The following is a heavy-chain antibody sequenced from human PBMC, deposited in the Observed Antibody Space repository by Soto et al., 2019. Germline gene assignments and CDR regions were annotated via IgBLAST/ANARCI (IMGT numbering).Heavy chain of an antibody. CDR3: ARISVVVVAAALGWFDP. D-gene: IGHD2-15*01. CDR1: GGSISSSSYY. CDR2: IYYSGST. V-gene: IGHV4-39*01. J-gene: IGHJ5*02. Sequence: QLQLQESGPGLVKPSETLSLTCTVSGGSISSSSYYWGWIRQPPGKGLEWIGSIYYSGSTYYNPSLKSRVTISVDTSKNQFSLKLSSVTAADTAVYYCARISVVVVAAALGWFDPWGQGTLVTVSS.